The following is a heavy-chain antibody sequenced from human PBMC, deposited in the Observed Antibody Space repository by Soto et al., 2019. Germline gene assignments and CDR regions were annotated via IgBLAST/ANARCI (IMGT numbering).Heavy chain of an antibody. CDR3: ARQDYYGSGSYYPSNWFDP. J-gene: IGHJ5*02. CDR1: GFTFSSYW. Sequence: PGGSLRLSCAASGFTFSSYWMSWVRQAPGKGLEWVANIKQDGSEKYYVDSVKGRFTISRDNAKNSLYLQMNSLRAEDTAVYYCARQDYYGSGSYYPSNWFDPWGQGTLVTVAS. V-gene: IGHV3-7*01. CDR2: IKQDGSEK. D-gene: IGHD3-10*01.